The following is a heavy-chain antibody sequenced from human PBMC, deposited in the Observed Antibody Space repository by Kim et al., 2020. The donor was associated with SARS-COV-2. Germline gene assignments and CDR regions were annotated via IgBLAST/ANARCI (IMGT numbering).Heavy chain of an antibody. D-gene: IGHD1-7*01. CDR1: GFTFGDYA. CDR2: ISSKAYGGTT. V-gene: IGHV3-49*04. J-gene: IGHJ6*02. Sequence: GGSLRLSCTASGFTFGDYAMSWVRQAPGKGLEWVGFISSKAYGGTTEYAASVKGRFTISRDDSKSIAYLQMNSLKSVGTDVYYFNRDERITGTTLYYYGMDVWGQGTTVTVSS. CDR3: NRDERITGTTLYYYGMDV.